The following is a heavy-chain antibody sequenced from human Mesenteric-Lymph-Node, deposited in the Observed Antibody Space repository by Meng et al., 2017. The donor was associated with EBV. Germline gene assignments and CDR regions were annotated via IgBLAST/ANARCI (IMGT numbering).Heavy chain of an antibody. V-gene: IGHV4-30-4*01. CDR3: ARRSGSYYGYFDY. CDR1: GGSIAGGSY. Sequence: HVQLQEAGPGLGNPSQTVSLTCAVSGGSIAGGSYWSWVRQPPGKGLEWIAFIHYSGDTYYNPSLKSRLTISVDTSKDQFSLRLRSVTAADTAVYYCARRSGSYYGYFDYWGQGTLVTVSS. J-gene: IGHJ4*02. CDR2: IHYSGDT. D-gene: IGHD1-26*01.